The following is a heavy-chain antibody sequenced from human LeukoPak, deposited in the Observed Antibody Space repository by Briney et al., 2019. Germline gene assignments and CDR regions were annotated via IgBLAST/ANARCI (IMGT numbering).Heavy chain of an antibody. Sequence: SETLSLTCTVSGGSISSYYWSWIRQPAGKGLEWIGRIYTSGSTNYNASLKSRVSMSVDTSKNQFSLKLSSVTAADTAVFYCARENSGSYREFDNWGQGTLVTVSS. CDR3: ARENSGSYREFDN. D-gene: IGHD1-26*01. CDR1: GGSISSYY. J-gene: IGHJ4*02. V-gene: IGHV4-4*07. CDR2: IYTSGST.